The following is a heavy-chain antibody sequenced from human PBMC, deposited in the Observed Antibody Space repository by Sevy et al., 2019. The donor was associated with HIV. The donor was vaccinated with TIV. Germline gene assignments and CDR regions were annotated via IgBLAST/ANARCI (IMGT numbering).Heavy chain of an antibody. CDR3: ARDYRNQLLRGALDY. D-gene: IGHD2-2*01. CDR2: ISSSGSTI. V-gene: IGHV3-11*01. J-gene: IGHJ4*02. Sequence: GGSLRLSCAASGFTFSDYYMSWIRQAPGKGLEWVSYISSSGSTIYYAGSLKGRFTISRDKAKNSLYLQMNSLRAEDTAVYYCARDYRNQLLRGALDYWGQGTLVTVSS. CDR1: GFTFSDYY.